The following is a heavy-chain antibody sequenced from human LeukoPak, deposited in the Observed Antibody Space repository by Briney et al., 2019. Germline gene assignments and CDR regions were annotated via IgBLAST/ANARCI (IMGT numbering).Heavy chain of an antibody. V-gene: IGHV3-23*01. Sequence: GGSLRLSCAASGFTFSSYAMSWVRQAPGKGLEWVSAISGSGGSTYYADSVKGRFTISRDNSKNTLYLQMNSLRAEDTAVYYRAKAGLLVGATFFDCWGQGTLVTASS. CDR3: AKAGLLVGATFFDC. D-gene: IGHD1-26*01. J-gene: IGHJ4*02. CDR1: GFTFSSYA. CDR2: ISGSGGST.